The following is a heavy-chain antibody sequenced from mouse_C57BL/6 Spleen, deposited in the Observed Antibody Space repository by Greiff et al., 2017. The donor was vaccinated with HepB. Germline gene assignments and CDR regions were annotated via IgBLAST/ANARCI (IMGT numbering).Heavy chain of an antibody. CDR1: GFTFSDYG. CDR2: ISSGSSTI. V-gene: IGHV5-17*01. J-gene: IGHJ2*01. Sequence: VQLKESGGGLVKPGGSLKLSCAASGFTFSDYGMHWVRQAPEKGLEWVAYISSGSSTIYYADTVKGRFTISRDNAKNTLFLQMTSLRYEDTAMYYCARGSGHYFDYWGQGTTLTVSS. D-gene: IGHD3-2*02. CDR3: ARGSGHYFDY.